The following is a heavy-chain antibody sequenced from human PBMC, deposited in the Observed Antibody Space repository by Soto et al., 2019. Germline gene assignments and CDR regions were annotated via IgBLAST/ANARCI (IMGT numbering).Heavy chain of an antibody. D-gene: IGHD3-16*01. CDR1: GFTVSNNY. Sequence: EVQLVESGGGLIQPGGSLRLSCAVSGFTVSNNYMSWVRQAPGKGLEGVSVIYSGGYTAYGDSVKGRFTISRDNSKKPLYLQMNSPGATARAFYSWAPHWGGGGYWGQGTLVTVSS. J-gene: IGHJ4*02. CDR3: APHWGGGGY. CDR2: IYSGGYT. V-gene: IGHV3-53*01.